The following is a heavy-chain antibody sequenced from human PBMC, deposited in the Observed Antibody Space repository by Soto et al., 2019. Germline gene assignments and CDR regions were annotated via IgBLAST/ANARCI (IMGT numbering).Heavy chain of an antibody. CDR2: IYYSGST. J-gene: IGHJ4*02. D-gene: IGHD3-3*01. Sequence: SETLSLTCTVSGGSISSSSYYWGWIRQPPGKGLEWIGSIYYSGSTYYNPSLKSRVTISVDTSKNQFSLKLSSVTAADTAVYYCASGATYYDFWSGYYYWGQGTLVTVSS. V-gene: IGHV4-39*07. CDR3: ASGATYYDFWSGYYY. CDR1: GGSISSSSYY.